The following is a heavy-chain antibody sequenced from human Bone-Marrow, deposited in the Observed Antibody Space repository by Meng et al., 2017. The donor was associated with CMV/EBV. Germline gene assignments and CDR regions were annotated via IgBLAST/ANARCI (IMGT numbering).Heavy chain of an antibody. CDR1: GFTFSDYY. D-gene: IGHD3-3*01. V-gene: IGHV3-11*01. CDR3: AREHADYDFWSGSYYYYGMDV. J-gene: IGHJ6*02. Sequence: LSLTCAASGFTFSDYYMSWIRQAPGKGLEWVSYISSSGSTIYYADSVKGRFTISRDNAKNSLYLQMNSLRAEDTAVYYCAREHADYDFWSGSYYYYGMDVWGQGTTVTVSS. CDR2: ISSSGSTI.